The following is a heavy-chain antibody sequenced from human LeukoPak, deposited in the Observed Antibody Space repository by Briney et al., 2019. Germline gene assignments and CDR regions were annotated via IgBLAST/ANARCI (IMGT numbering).Heavy chain of an antibody. CDR3: AKGKDGYYYHGVDV. V-gene: IGHV3-23*01. D-gene: IGHD5-24*01. J-gene: IGHJ6*02. CDR1: GFAFSNYA. Sequence: GGSLRLSCAASGFAFSNYAMSWVRQAPDKGLEWASVISGSGTDTYYADSVKGRFTVSRDNSKSILYPQLNSLRADDTATYYCAKGKDGYYYHGVDVWGQGTTVTVSS. CDR2: ISGSGTDT.